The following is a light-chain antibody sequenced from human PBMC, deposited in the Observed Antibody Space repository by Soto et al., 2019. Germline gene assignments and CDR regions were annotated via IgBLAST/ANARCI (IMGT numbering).Light chain of an antibody. J-gene: IGKJ3*01. Sequence: EIVMTQSPATLSVSPGERVTLSCRASQSVSRSLAWYQQKPGQAPRLLIYGASTRATGIPARFSGSGSGTESTLTISSLQSEDVAVYYCQQYNNWPPFTVGPGTKVDIK. CDR2: GAS. CDR3: QQYNNWPPFT. V-gene: IGKV3-15*01. CDR1: QSVSRS.